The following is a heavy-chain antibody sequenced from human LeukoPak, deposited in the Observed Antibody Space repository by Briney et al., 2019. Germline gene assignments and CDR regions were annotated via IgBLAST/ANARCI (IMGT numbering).Heavy chain of an antibody. Sequence: GASVKVSCKASGYTFTSYAMHWVRQAPGQRLEWMGWINAGNGNTKYSQKFQGRVTITRDTAASTAYMELSSLRSEDTAVYYCARLNGYIVAFDIWGQGTKVTVSS. CDR1: GYTFTSYA. D-gene: IGHD5-12*01. CDR2: INAGNGNT. V-gene: IGHV1-3*01. CDR3: ARLNGYIVAFDI. J-gene: IGHJ3*02.